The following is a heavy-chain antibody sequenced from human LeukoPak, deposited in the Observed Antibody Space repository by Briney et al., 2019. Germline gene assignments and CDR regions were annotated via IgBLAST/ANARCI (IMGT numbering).Heavy chain of an antibody. J-gene: IGHJ3*02. Sequence: GGSLRLSCAASGFTFSKYGMHWVRQAPGKGLEWVASIWYDGSNEYYTDSVKGRFTISRDNFKNTLYLQMNTLRVEDTAVYYCARDISSSGSLGAFDIWGQGTMVTVSS. CDR1: GFTFSKYG. CDR3: ARDISSSGSLGAFDI. CDR2: IWYDGSNE. D-gene: IGHD6-6*01. V-gene: IGHV3-30*02.